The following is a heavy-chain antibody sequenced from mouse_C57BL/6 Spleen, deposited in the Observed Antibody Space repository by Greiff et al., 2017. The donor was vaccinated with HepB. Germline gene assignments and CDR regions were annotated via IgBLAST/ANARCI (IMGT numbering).Heavy chain of an antibody. J-gene: IGHJ4*01. CDR1: GYTFTDYY. CDR2: IYPGSGNT. D-gene: IGHD1-1*01. CDR3: ARGGYGSSYDYAMDY. V-gene: IGHV1-76*01. Sequence: VQLQQSGAELVRPGASVKLSCKASGYTFTDYYINWVKQRPGQGLEWIARIYPGSGNTYYNEKFKGKATLTAEKSSSTAYMQLSSLTSEDSAVYFCARGGYGSSYDYAMDYWGQGTSVTVSS.